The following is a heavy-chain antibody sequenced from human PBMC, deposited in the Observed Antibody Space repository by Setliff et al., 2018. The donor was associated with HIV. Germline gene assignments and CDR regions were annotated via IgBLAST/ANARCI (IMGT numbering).Heavy chain of an antibody. D-gene: IGHD2-2*01. CDR3: ARRHRIGSTNGLFDT. V-gene: IGHV5-51*01. CDR2: IYPGDSDT. Sequence: GESLKISCKGSGYSFTRYWIGWVRQMPGKGLEWMGIIYPGDSDTRYSPSFQGQVTISADKSISTAYLQWSSLKASDTAMYYCARRHRIGSTNGLFDTWGQGTLVTVSS. CDR1: GYSFTRYW. J-gene: IGHJ5*02.